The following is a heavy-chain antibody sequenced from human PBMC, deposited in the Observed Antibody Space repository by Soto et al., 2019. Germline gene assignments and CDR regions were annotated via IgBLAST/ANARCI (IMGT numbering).Heavy chain of an antibody. CDR2: ISSGGTT. J-gene: IGHJ5*02. V-gene: IGHV3-53*01. D-gene: IGHD2-8*01. Sequence: EVQLVESGGGLIQPGGSLRLSCAASGFAVSSNFMTWVRQAPGKGLAWLSIISSGGTTHHADSVKGRFIISRDLSRNTLYLRMNSLRVEGTAVYYGARCPGPSQWVNWFDPWGQGTVVPVSS. CDR1: GFAVSSNF. CDR3: ARCPGPSQWVNWFDP.